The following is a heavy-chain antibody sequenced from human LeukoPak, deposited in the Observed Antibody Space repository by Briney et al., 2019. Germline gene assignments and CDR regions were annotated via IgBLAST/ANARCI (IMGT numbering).Heavy chain of an antibody. D-gene: IGHD6-13*01. CDR1: GFTVSTNY. CDR3: ERDGREQLGPSPFDY. V-gene: IGHV3-21*01. Sequence: PAGSLRLSCAASGFTVSTNYMNWVRQPPGKGLEWVSSISSSSSYIYYSDSVKGRFTISTDNAKNSLYLQMHSLIAEDTAVYYFERDGREQLGPSPFDYWGKGTLVTVS. J-gene: IGHJ4*02. CDR2: ISSSSSYI.